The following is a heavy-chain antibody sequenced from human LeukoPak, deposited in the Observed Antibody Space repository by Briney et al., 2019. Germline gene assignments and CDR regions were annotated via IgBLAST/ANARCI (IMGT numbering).Heavy chain of an antibody. CDR3: ARDPNPDIVVVPAAIYYYYYMDV. Sequence: ASVKVSCKASGYTFTGYYMRWVRQAPGQGLEWMGWINPNSGGTNYAQKFQGRVTMTRDTSISTAYMELSRLRSDDTAVYYCARDPNPDIVVVPAAIYYYYYMDVWGKGTTVTVSS. CDR1: GYTFTGYY. J-gene: IGHJ6*03. D-gene: IGHD2-2*01. CDR2: INPNSGGT. V-gene: IGHV1-2*02.